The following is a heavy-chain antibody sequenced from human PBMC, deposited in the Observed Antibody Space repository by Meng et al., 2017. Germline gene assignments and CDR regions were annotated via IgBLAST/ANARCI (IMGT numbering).Heavy chain of an antibody. D-gene: IGHD4-17*01. CDR3: AKNKLDYGDYEDY. Sequence: GESLKISCAASGFTFSSYAMSWVRQAPGKGLEWVSAISGSGGSTYYADSMKGRFTISRDNYKNTLYLQMNSLRAEDTAVYYCAKNKLDYGDYEDYWGQGTLVTVSS. V-gene: IGHV3-23*01. CDR2: ISGSGGST. CDR1: GFTFSSYA. J-gene: IGHJ4*02.